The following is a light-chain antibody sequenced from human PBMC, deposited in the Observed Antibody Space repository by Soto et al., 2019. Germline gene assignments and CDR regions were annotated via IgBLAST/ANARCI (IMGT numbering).Light chain of an antibody. V-gene: IGLV2-11*01. J-gene: IGLJ3*02. CDR1: SSDVGGYNY. CDR2: DVS. CDR3: CSYAGSYTWV. Sequence: QSALTQPRTVSGSPGQSVTISCTGTSSDVGGYNYVSWYQEHPGKAPKLMIYDVSTRPSGVPDRFSGSKSGNTASLTISGLQAEYEADYYCCSYAGSYTWVFGGGTKLTVL.